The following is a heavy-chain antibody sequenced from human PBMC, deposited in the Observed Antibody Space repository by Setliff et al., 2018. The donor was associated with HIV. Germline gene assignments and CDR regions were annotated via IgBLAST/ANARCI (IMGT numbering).Heavy chain of an antibody. CDR2: IDPADSYT. J-gene: IGHJ5*01. D-gene: IGHD3-10*01. CDR1: GFSFTSYW. Sequence: GASLKISCKGSGFSFTSYWISWVRQMPGKGLECMGRIDPADSYTHYSPSFQGHITISIEKSISSASLHWSSLRTSDTAIYYCARHFGYNHGCFDSWGQGILVTVSS. CDR3: ARHFGYNHGCFDS. V-gene: IGHV5-10-1*01.